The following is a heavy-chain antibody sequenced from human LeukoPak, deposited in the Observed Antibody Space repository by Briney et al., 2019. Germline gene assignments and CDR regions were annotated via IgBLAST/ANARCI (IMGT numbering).Heavy chain of an antibody. J-gene: IGHJ4*02. V-gene: IGHV3-53*01. D-gene: IGHD2-15*01. Sequence: GGSLRLSCAASGFSVSNSYMYWVRQAPGKGLEWVSFFYKGDSTYYAESVRGRFTISRDNSKNTLYLLVNSLIPEDTAVYYCAREVVSSPSYFDSWGQGTLVTVSS. CDR3: AREVVSSPSYFDS. CDR2: FYKGDST. CDR1: GFSVSNSY.